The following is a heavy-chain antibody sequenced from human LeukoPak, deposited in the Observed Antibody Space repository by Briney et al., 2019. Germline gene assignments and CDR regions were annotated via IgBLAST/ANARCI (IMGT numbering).Heavy chain of an antibody. J-gene: IGHJ4*02. V-gene: IGHV3-53*01. CDR2: IYSDGST. CDR3: ARGRSSGWFDY. CDR1: GFTVSRNY. Sequence: GGSLRLSCAASGFTVSRNYMSWVRQAPGKGLEWVSVIYSDGSTYYADSVKGRFTISRDNSKNTLYLQMNSPRAEDTAVYYCARGRSSGWFDYWGQGTLVTVSS. D-gene: IGHD6-19*01.